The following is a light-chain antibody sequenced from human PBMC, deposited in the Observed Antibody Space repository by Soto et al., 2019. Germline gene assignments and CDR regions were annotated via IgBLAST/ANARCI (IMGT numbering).Light chain of an antibody. CDR3: SLYTSSSAVV. V-gene: IGLV2-14*01. J-gene: IGLJ1*01. CDR1: SSHVGGYNY. Sequence: QSVLTQPASFTGSPGQSITISCTGTSSHVGGYNYVSWYQQHPGKAPKLMIYEVSDRPSGVSNRFSGSKCGNTAWLTISGLQAEDEADYYCSLYTSSSAVVFGTGTKVTVL. CDR2: EVS.